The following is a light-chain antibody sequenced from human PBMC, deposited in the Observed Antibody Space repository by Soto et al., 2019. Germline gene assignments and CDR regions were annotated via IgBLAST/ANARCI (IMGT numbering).Light chain of an antibody. CDR1: QDIGKN. Sequence: DIQMTQSPSSLSASVGDRVTIICRASQDIGKNLTWYQQKPGQVPKLLIHLTSTLQAGVPSRFSGSGSGTDFTLTISRLQPEDAASYYCQQSYRAPATFGQGTKVEI. CDR3: QQSYRAPAT. V-gene: IGKV1-27*01. J-gene: IGKJ1*01. CDR2: LTS.